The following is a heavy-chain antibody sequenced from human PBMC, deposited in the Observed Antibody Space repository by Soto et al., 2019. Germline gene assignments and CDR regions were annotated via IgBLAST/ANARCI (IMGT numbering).Heavy chain of an antibody. CDR3: ARGADTALVRGYNWFDP. J-gene: IGHJ5*02. D-gene: IGHD5-18*01. V-gene: IGHV4-34*01. Sequence: RSETLSLTCAIYGGSFSDYYWSWIRQPPGKGLEWIGEINHSGSTNYNPSLKSRVTMSVDTSKNQFSLRLNSVTAADTAVYYCARGADTALVRGYNWFDPWGQGTLVTVSS. CDR1: GGSFSDYY. CDR2: INHSGST.